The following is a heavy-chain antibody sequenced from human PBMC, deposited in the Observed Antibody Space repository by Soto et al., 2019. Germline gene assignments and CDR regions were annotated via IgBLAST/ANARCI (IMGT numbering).Heavy chain of an antibody. CDR3: ARDNDYGDYSFGY. CDR1: GFTFSSYG. J-gene: IGHJ4*02. CDR2: IWYDGSNK. V-gene: IGHV3-33*01. D-gene: IGHD4-17*01. Sequence: VQLVESGGGVVQPGRSLRLSCAASGFTFSSYGMHWVRQAPGKGLEWVAVIWYDGSNKYYADSVKGRFTISRDNSKNTLYLQMNSLRAEDTAVYYCARDNDYGDYSFGYWGQGTLVTVSS.